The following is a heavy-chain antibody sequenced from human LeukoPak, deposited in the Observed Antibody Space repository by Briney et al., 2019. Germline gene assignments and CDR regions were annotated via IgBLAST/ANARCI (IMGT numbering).Heavy chain of an antibody. Sequence: PSETLSLTCAVYGGSFSGYYWSWIRQPPGKGLEWIGYIYYSGSTNYNPSLKSRVTISVDTSKNQFSLKLSSVTAADTAVYYCARDHSSGYIEPPYFDYWGQGTLVTVSS. D-gene: IGHD3-22*01. V-gene: IGHV4-59*12. CDR2: IYYSGST. J-gene: IGHJ4*02. CDR3: ARDHSSGYIEPPYFDY. CDR1: GGSFSGYY.